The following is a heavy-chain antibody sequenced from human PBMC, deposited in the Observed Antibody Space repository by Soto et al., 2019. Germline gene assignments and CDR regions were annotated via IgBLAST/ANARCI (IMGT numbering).Heavy chain of an antibody. CDR2: IYHSGST. J-gene: IGHJ6*02. CDR1: GYSISSGYY. V-gene: IGHV4-38-2*02. Sequence: SETLSLSCAVSGYSISSGYYWGWIRQPPGKGLEWIGSIYHSGSTYYNPSLKSRVTISVDASKNQFSLKLSSVTAADTAVYYCAREIYVDPEGTYSYYGMHVCGQGPTVTVYS. CDR3: AREIYVDPEGTYSYYGMHV. D-gene: IGHD5-12*01.